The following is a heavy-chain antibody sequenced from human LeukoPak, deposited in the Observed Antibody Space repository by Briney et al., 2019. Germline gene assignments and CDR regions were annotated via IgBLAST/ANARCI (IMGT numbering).Heavy chain of an antibody. CDR1: GGSISSSSYY. CDR2: IYYSGST. Sequence: SETLSLTCTVSGGSISSSSYYWGWIRQPPGKGLEWIGSIYYSGSTYYNPSLKSRVTISVDTSKNQSSLKLSSVTAADTAVYYCARVGDYYFDYWGQGTLVTVSS. J-gene: IGHJ4*02. D-gene: IGHD3-16*01. V-gene: IGHV4-39*07. CDR3: ARVGDYYFDY.